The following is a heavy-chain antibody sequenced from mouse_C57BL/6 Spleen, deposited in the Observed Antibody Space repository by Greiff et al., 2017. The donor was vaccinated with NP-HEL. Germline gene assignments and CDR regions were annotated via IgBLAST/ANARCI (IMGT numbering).Heavy chain of an antibody. CDR1: GYTFTSYW. Sequence: QVQLQQSGAELVKPGASVKMSCKASGYTFTSYWITWVKQRPGQGLEWIGDIYPGSGSTNYNEKFKSKATLTVDTSSSTAYMQLSSLTSEDSAVYYCARSGYSNYVRYYFDYWGQGTTLTVSS. CDR3: ARSGYSNYVRYYFDY. J-gene: IGHJ2*01. V-gene: IGHV1-55*01. CDR2: IYPGSGST. D-gene: IGHD2-5*01.